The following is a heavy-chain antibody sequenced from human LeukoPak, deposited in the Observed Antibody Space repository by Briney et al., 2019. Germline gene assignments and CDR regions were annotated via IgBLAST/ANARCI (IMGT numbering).Heavy chain of an antibody. D-gene: IGHD3-22*01. J-gene: IGHJ4*02. CDR2: ISGSGGST. V-gene: IGHV3-23*01. CDR1: GFTFSSYA. Sequence: GGSLRLSCAASGFTFSSYAMSWVRQAPGKGLEWVSAISGSGGSTYYADSVKGRFTISRDNSKNTLYLQMNSLRAEGTAVYYCAKDVYYYDSSGYFFLSYFDYWGQGTLVTVSS. CDR3: AKDVYYYDSSGYFFLSYFDY.